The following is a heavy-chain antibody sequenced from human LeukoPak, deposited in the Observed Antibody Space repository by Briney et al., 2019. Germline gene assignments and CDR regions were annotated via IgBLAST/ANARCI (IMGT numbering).Heavy chain of an antibody. CDR3: ARFIASPGPDAFDI. J-gene: IGHJ3*02. CDR2: ISPGGGTT. D-gene: IGHD6-13*01. V-gene: IGHV3-23*01. CDR1: GFAFGSEA. Sequence: GGSLRLSCAVSGFAFGSEAMSWVRQSPARGLEWVASISPGGGTTYYADYVKGRFTISRDNSKNSLFVQMNSLRADETAVYFCARFIASPGPDAFDIWGQGTLVTVSS.